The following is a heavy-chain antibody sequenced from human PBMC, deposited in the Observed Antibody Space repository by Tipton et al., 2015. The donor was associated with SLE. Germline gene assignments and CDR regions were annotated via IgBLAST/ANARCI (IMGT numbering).Heavy chain of an antibody. CDR3: ARLPRRFYYDSSGYYPNAFDM. J-gene: IGHJ3*02. CDR1: GGSISSSSYY. Sequence: TLSLTCTVSGGSISSSSYYWGWIRQPPGKGLAWIGSIYYSGSTYYNPSLKSRVTISVDTSKNQFSLKLSSVTAADTAVYYCARLPRRFYYDSSGYYPNAFDMWGQGTMVTVSS. CDR2: IYYSGST. V-gene: IGHV4-39*01. D-gene: IGHD3-22*01.